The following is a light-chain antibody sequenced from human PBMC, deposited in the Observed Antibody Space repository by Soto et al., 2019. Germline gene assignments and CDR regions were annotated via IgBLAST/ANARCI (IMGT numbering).Light chain of an antibody. Sequence: DIQMTQSPSSLSASVGDRVTITCRASQSISSYLNWYQQKQGKXXKXXIYAASSLQSGVPSRFSGSGSGTDLTITISSLQSEDCEVYDCHQYNSWPLTFGGGTKVDIK. CDR3: HQYNSWPLT. J-gene: IGKJ4*01. CDR1: QSISSY. CDR2: AAS. V-gene: IGKV1-39*01.